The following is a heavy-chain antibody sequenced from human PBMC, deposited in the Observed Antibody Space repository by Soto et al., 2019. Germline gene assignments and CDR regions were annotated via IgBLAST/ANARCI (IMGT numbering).Heavy chain of an antibody. Sequence: VQLVESGGGLVKPGGSLRLSCAASGFTFSSYSMNWVRQAPGKGLEWVSSISSSSSYIYYADSVKGRFTISRDNAKNSLYLQMNSLRAEDTAVYYCARDTLRFSFYGMDVWGQGTTVTVSS. V-gene: IGHV3-21*01. CDR3: ARDTLRFSFYGMDV. J-gene: IGHJ6*02. CDR2: ISSSSSYI. D-gene: IGHD3-3*01. CDR1: GFTFSSYS.